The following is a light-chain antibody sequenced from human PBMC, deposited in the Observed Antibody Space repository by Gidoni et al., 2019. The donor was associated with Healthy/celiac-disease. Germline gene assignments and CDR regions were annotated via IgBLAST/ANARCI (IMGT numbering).Light chain of an antibody. V-gene: IGKV3-11*01. CDR1: QSVSSY. CDR3: QQRSNWPPT. CDR2: DAS. Sequence: ELVLTPSPATLSLSPGDRATLSCRASQSVSSYLAWYQQKPGQAPRLLIYDASNRATGIPARFSGSGSGTDFTLTISSLEPEDFAVYYCQQRSNWPPTFGQGTKVEIK. J-gene: IGKJ1*01.